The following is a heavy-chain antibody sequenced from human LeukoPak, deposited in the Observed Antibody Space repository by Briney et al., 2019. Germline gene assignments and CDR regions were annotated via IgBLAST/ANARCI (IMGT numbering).Heavy chain of an antibody. CDR1: GFTLTNYD. J-gene: IGHJ5*02. D-gene: IGHD3-10*01. CDR3: VRDGEGVAISVNFWFDP. Sequence: ASVKVSCKASGFTLTNYDINWVRQAPGQGLEWMRWMNPINGNTGYARKFQGRVTMTRDTSISTAYMELRSLTSEDTAIYYCVRDGEGVAISVNFWFDPWGQGTLVTVSS. V-gene: IGHV1-8*01. CDR2: MNPINGNT.